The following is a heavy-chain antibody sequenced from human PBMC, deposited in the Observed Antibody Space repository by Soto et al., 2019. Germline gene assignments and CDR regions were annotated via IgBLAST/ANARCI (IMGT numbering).Heavy chain of an antibody. J-gene: IGHJ3*02. V-gene: IGHV3-64D*06. Sequence: TGGSLRLSCSASGFIFSSYAMHWVRQAPGKGLEYLSVISNEGEPLWYADSVKGRFTISRDNSKNTLYLQMSGLRVEDTAVYYCVKAGYNVYDSASDIWGQGTMVTVSS. D-gene: IGHD5-12*01. CDR3: VKAGYNVYDSASDI. CDR1: GFIFSSYA. CDR2: ISNEGEPL.